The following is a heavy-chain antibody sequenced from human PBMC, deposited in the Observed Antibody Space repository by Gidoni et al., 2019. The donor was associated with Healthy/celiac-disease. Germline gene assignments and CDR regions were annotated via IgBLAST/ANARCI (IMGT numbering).Heavy chain of an antibody. V-gene: IGHV3-73*02. CDR1: GFTFSGSA. D-gene: IGHD2-21*02. Sequence: EVQLVESGGGLVQPGGSLKLSWAASGFTFSGSAMHWVRQASGKGLEWVGRIRSKANSYATAYAASVKGRFTISRDDSKNTAYLQMNSLKTEDTAVYYCTRHVFDDYDWGQGTTVTVSS. J-gene: IGHJ6*02. CDR3: TRHVFDDYD. CDR2: IRSKANSYAT.